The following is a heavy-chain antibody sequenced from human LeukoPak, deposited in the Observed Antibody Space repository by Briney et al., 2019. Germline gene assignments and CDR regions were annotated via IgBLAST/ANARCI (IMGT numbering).Heavy chain of an antibody. Sequence: ASVKVSCKASGGTFSSYAISWVRQAPGQGLEWMERIIPILGIANYAQKFQGRVTITVDKSTSTAYMELSSLRSEDTAVYYCARGGDGYNSSGFDYWGQGTLVTVSS. D-gene: IGHD5-24*01. CDR1: GGTFSSYA. CDR2: IIPILGIA. CDR3: ARGGDGYNSSGFDY. V-gene: IGHV1-69*04. J-gene: IGHJ4*02.